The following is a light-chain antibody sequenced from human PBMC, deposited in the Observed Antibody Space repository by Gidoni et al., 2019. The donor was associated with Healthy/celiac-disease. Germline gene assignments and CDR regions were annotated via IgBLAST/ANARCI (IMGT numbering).Light chain of an antibody. J-gene: IGLJ2*01. Sequence: QSVLTQPPSVSAAPGQRVTISCTGSSSNIGAGYDVHWYQQLPGPAPKLLIYGNSNRPSGVPDRFSGSKSGTSASLAITGLQAEDEADYYCQSYDSSLSGRGVVFGGGTKLTVL. CDR2: GNS. CDR1: SSNIGAGYD. V-gene: IGLV1-40*01. CDR3: QSYDSSLSGRGVV.